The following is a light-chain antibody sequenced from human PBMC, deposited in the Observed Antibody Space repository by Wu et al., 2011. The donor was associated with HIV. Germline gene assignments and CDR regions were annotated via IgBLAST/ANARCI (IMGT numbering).Light chain of an antibody. CDR1: QTISSN. CDR2: DAS. Sequence: EVLMTQSPATLSVSPGERATLSCRASQTISSNLAWYQQTPGQAPRLLIYDASTRATDIPARFSGSGSGTEFTLTISSLQSEDCAVYYCQQYNSWVSLFGGGTKVEIE. CDR3: QQYNSWVSL. V-gene: IGKV3-15*01. J-gene: IGKJ4*01.